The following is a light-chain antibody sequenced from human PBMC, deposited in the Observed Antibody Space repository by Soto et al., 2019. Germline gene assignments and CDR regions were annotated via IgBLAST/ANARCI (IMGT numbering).Light chain of an antibody. CDR2: GAS. CDR3: QQYGSSPPRT. Sequence: EIVLTQSPGILSFSPGARATLSCRASQSVSNDFLAWYQQKPGQAPRLLIYGASTRATDVPDRFSGSGSGADFTLSISRLEPEDFALYYGQQYGSSPPRTFGQGTKVDI. CDR1: QSVSNDF. V-gene: IGKV3-20*01. J-gene: IGKJ1*01.